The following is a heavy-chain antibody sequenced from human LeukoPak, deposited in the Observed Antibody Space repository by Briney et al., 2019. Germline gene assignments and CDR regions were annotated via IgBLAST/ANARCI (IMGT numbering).Heavy chain of an antibody. CDR3: ARAVGPFDI. Sequence: GRSLRLSCAASGFTFSTYGMHWVRQAPGKGLEWVAVIWYDGSIKYYADSVKGRFTISRDNSKNTLYLQMSSLRAEDTAVYYCARAVGPFDIWGQGTMVTVSS. CDR1: GFTFSTYG. J-gene: IGHJ3*02. CDR2: IWYDGSIK. V-gene: IGHV3-33*01.